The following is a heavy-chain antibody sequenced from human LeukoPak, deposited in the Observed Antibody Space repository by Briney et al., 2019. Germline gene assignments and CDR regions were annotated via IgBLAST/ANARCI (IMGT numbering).Heavy chain of an antibody. V-gene: IGHV3-33*01. CDR3: ARDAWGAVGANFDG. CDR1: GFXLSRYG. D-gene: IGHD4/OR15-4a*01. CDR2: IWNDGRNK. Sequence: GGSLRLSCGASGFXLSRYGIHWVRQAPGKGLEWMAVIWNDGRNKYYADSVKGRFTISRDNCKNTVYLQMNSLRAEDTAVYHCARDAWGAVGANFDGWGQGTTVTVSS. J-gene: IGHJ6*02.